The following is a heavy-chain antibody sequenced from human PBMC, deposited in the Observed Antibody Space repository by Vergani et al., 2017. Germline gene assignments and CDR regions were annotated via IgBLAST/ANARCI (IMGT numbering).Heavy chain of an antibody. D-gene: IGHD5-24*01. CDR2: ISYDGDRR. V-gene: IGHV3-30*03. Sequence: QVQLVESGGNVVQSGTSLRLSCAASGFSFGSYGMHWVRQSPGKGLEWVAMISYDGDRRDYGDFAKGRFTISRDSSNTVYLQMNSLRGDDTAVYYCARETRDTPSSLDYWGQGTLVTVSS. CDR3: ARETRDTPSSLDY. J-gene: IGHJ4*02. CDR1: GFSFGSYG.